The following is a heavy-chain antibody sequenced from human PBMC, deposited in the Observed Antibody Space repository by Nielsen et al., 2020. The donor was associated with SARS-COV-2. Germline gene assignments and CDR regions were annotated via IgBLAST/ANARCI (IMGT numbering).Heavy chain of an antibody. V-gene: IGHV1-69*06. CDR2: IIPIFGTA. D-gene: IGHD4-23*01. J-gene: IGHJ3*02. CDR3: ASQAAGNSDAFDI. Sequence: SVKVSCKASGGTFSSYAISWVRQAPGQGLEWMGGIIPIFGTANYAQKFQGRVTITADKSTSTAYMELSSLRSEDTAVYYCASQAAGNSDAFDIWGQGTMVTVSS. CDR1: GGTFSSYA.